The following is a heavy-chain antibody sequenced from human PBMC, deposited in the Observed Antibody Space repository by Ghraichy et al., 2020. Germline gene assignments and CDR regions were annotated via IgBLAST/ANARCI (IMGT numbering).Heavy chain of an antibody. V-gene: IGHV1-18*01. CDR3: ARDSKDGYNWFWDY. CDR2: ISAYNGNT. J-gene: IGHJ4*02. D-gene: IGHD5-24*01. CDR1: GYTFTNYG. Sequence: ASVKVSCKASGYTFTNYGFSWVRQAPGQGLEWMGWISAYNGNTNYAQKLQGRVTVTTDTSTSTAYMELRSLRSDDTAVYYCARDSKDGYNWFWDYWGQGTLVTVSS.